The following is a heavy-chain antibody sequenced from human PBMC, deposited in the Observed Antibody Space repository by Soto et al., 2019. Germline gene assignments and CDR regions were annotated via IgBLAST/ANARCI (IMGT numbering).Heavy chain of an antibody. Sequence: TSETLSLTCAVYGGSFSGYYWSWIRQPPGKGLEWIGEINHSGSTYYNPSLKSRVTISVDRSKNQFSLKLSSVTAADTAVYYCAREVQTRRAFDIWGQGTMVTVSS. D-gene: IGHD1-1*01. CDR3: AREVQTRRAFDI. CDR1: GGSFSGYY. V-gene: IGHV4-34*01. CDR2: INHSGST. J-gene: IGHJ3*02.